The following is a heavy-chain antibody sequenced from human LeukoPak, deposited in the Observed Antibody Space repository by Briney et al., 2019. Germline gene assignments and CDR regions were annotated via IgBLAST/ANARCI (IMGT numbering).Heavy chain of an antibody. D-gene: IGHD3-16*01. CDR2: IFTSRST. J-gene: IGHJ6*03. CDR3: ARGGGTLHYMDV. CDR1: GGSISSYY. V-gene: IGHV4-4*07. Sequence: PSETLSLTCTVSGGSISSYYCTWIRQPAGKGLQWIGRIFTSRSTSYNPSLKSRLTISLDMSKNQFSLKLTSVTAADTAVYFCARGGGTLHYMDVWGKGTTVTISS.